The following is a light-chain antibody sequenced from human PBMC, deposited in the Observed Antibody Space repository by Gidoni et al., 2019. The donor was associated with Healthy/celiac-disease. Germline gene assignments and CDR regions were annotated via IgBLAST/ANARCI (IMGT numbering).Light chain of an antibody. J-gene: IGKJ1*01. CDR3: QQYNSFRT. CDR2: AAS. V-gene: IGKV1-5*01. CDR1: QSISSW. Sequence: DIQITQSPSTLSASVGDRVTIPCRASQSISSWLAWYQQKPGKAPKLLIYAASSVESGVPPRFSGSGSGTEFTLTISSLQPDDFATYYCQQYNSFRTFGQGTKVEIK.